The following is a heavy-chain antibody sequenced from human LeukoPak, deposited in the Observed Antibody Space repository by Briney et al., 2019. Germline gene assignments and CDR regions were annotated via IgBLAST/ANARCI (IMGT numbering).Heavy chain of an antibody. CDR3: ARAYYYGSGSPTWDF. CDR2: IYYSGST. V-gene: IGHV4-61*05. Sequence: SSETLSLTCIVSGRSISSSIYYWAWVRQPPGKGLEWIGYIYYSGSTNYNPSLKSRVTISVEKSKNQFSLKLSSVTAADTAVYYCARAYYYGSGSPTWDFWGQGTLVTVSS. J-gene: IGHJ4*02. D-gene: IGHD3-10*01. CDR1: GRSISSSIYY.